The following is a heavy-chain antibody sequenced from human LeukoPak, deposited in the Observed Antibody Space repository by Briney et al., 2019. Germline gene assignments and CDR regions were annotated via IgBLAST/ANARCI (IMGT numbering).Heavy chain of an antibody. J-gene: IGHJ6*03. Sequence: GGSLRLSCAASGFTFSSYEMNWVRQAPGKGLEWVSYISSSSSYIYYADSVKGRFTISRDNAKNSLYLQMNSLRAEDTAVYYCARGYYYYMDVWGKGTTVTVSS. CDR1: GFTFSSYE. CDR3: ARGYYYYMDV. V-gene: IGHV3-21*05. CDR2: ISSSSSYI.